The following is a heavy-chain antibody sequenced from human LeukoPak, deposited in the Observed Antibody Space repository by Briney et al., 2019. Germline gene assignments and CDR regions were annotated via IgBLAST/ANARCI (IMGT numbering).Heavy chain of an antibody. CDR1: GYTFTSYY. CDR3: ASERDYDYVWGSYRYSSTGAFDI. D-gene: IGHD3-16*02. V-gene: IGHV1-46*01. Sequence: ASVKVSCKASGYTFTSYYMHWVRQAPGQGLEWMGIINPSGGSTSYAQKFQGRVTMTRDTSTSTAYMELSSLRSEDTAVYYCASERDYDYVWGSYRYSSTGAFDIWGQGTMVTVSS. J-gene: IGHJ3*02. CDR2: INPSGGST.